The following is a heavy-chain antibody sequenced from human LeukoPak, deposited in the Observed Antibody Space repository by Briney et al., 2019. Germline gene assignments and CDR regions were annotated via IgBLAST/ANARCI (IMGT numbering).Heavy chain of an antibody. V-gene: IGHV3-23*01. J-gene: IGHJ6*02. CDR3: AKVRSLYYYYGMDV. CDR1: GFTFSSYA. CDR2: ISGSGGST. Sequence: GGSLRLSCAASGFTFSSYAMSWVRQAPGKGLEWVSAISGSGGSTYYADSVKGRFTISRDNSKNTLYLQMNSLRAEDTAVYYCAKVRSLYYYYGMDVWGQGTTVTVSS. D-gene: IGHD2-15*01.